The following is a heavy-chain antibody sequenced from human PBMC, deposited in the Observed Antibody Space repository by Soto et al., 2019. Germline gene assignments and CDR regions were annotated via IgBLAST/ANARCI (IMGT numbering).Heavy chain of an antibody. J-gene: IGHJ4*02. CDR3: AKDQHAKRFGYFDY. CDR2: ISYDGSNK. V-gene: IGHV3-30*18. D-gene: IGHD2-8*01. Sequence: QVQLVESGGGVVQPGRSLRLSCAASGFTFSSYGMHWVRQAPGKGLEWVAVISYDGSNKYYADSVKGRFTISRDNSKNTLYLQMNSLRAEDTAVYYCAKDQHAKRFGYFDYWGQGTLDTVSS. CDR1: GFTFSSYG.